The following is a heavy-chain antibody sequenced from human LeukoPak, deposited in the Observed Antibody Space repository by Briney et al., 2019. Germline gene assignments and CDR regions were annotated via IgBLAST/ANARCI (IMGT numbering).Heavy chain of an antibody. CDR1: GFTFSSYW. D-gene: IGHD3-22*01. Sequence: PGGSLRLSCAASGFTFSSYWMSWVRQAPGKGLEWVANIKQDGSEKYYVDSVKGRFTISRDNAKNSLYLQMNSLRAEDTAVYYCARDLEYYYGSSGYLDYWGQGTLVTVSS. V-gene: IGHV3-7*01. J-gene: IGHJ4*02. CDR2: IKQDGSEK. CDR3: ARDLEYYYGSSGYLDY.